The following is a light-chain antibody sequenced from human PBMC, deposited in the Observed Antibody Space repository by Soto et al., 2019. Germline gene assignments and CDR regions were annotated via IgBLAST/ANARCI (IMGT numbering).Light chain of an antibody. CDR2: SAS. CDR3: QQLKTYPYT. J-gene: IGKJ2*01. V-gene: IGKV1-9*01. Sequence: IQLTQSPSSLSASVGDRVTVTCRASQDINKFLAWFQQKPGKAPNLLIFSASTLQSAVPSRFSGGGSGTDFTLTIDSLHPDDFATYYCQQLKTYPYTFGQGTKLEIK. CDR1: QDINKF.